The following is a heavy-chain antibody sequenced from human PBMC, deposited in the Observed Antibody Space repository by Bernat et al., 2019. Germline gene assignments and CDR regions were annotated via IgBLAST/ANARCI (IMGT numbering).Heavy chain of an antibody. J-gene: IGHJ6*03. D-gene: IGHD4-17*01. Sequence: QVHLVQSGDEVKKPGASVKVSCEASGYSFTNYAMHWVRQAPGQSLEWMGWINVDSGDTKYSQSFQGRVTITRDTSARTAYMELSSLRSEDTAVYHCARARPPGPVTTPHYYMDVWGRGTTVTVSS. CDR3: ARARPPGPVTTPHYYMDV. V-gene: IGHV1-3*01. CDR1: GYSFTNYA. CDR2: INVDSGDT.